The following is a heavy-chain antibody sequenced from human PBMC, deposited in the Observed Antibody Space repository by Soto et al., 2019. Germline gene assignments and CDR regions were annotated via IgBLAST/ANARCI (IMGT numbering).Heavy chain of an antibody. CDR1: GFTFSSYD. J-gene: IGHJ3*02. Sequence: GGSLRLSCAASGFTFSSYDMHWVRQATGKGLEWVSAIGTAGDTYYPGSVKGRFTISRENAKNSLYLQMNSLRAGDTAVYYCARAGWHDAFDIWGQGTMVTVSS. D-gene: IGHD6-19*01. CDR2: IGTAGDT. V-gene: IGHV3-13*01. CDR3: ARAGWHDAFDI.